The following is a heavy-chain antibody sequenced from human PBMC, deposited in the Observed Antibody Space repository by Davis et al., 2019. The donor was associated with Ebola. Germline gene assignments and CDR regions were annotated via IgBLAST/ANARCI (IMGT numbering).Heavy chain of an antibody. CDR2: IHYSGST. D-gene: IGHD5-24*01. V-gene: IGHV4-59*08. J-gene: IGHJ2*01. Sequence: MPSETLSLTCTVTGGPISSHYWSWIRQPPGKALERIGYIHYSGSTNHIPSLKSRVTMSTDTSKNQISLKLNSVTTADTAVYFCARGDGFYWYFDLWGRGALVTVSS. CDR3: ARGDGFYWYFDL. CDR1: GGPISSHY.